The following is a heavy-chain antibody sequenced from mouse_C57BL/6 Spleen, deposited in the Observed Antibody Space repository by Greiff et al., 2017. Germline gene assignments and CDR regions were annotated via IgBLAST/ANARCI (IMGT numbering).Heavy chain of an antibody. CDR3: AIPNPFYGNCYFDD. D-gene: IGHD2-1*01. J-gene: IGHJ2*01. CDR1: GFNIKDYY. V-gene: IGHV14-2*01. Sequence: VQLQQSGAELVKPGASVKLSCTASGFNIKDYYMHWVKQRTEQGLEWIGRIDPEDGETKYAPKFQGKATITADPSSNTAYLPLSSSTSEDDAVDYGAIPNPFYGNCYFDDWGKGTTLTVSS. CDR2: IDPEDGET.